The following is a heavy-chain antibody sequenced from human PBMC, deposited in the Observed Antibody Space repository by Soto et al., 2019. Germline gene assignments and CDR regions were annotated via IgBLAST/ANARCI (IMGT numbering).Heavy chain of an antibody. Sequence: SQTLSLTCAISGDSVSSNSAAWNWIRQSPSRGLEWLGRAYYRSKWYNDYAVSVKSRITINPDTSKNQFSLQLNSVTPEDTAVYYCERGVEMATQLGGMDVWGQGTTVTVSS. CDR2: AYYRSKWYN. J-gene: IGHJ6*02. CDR1: GDSVSSNSAA. V-gene: IGHV6-1*01. D-gene: IGHD2-21*01. CDR3: ERGVEMATQLGGMDV.